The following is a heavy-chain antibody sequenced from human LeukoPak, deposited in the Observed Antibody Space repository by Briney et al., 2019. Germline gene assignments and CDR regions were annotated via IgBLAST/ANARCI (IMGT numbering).Heavy chain of an antibody. J-gene: IGHJ4*02. CDR1: GFSFSSYW. Sequence: PGRSLRLSCAASGFSFSSYWMSWVRQAPGKGLEWVANIKQDGSEKYYVDSVKGRFTISRDNARNSLYLQMNSLRADDTAVYYCARDGTFTDYGDYGAYACWGQGTLVTVSS. CDR2: IKQDGSEK. D-gene: IGHD4-17*01. V-gene: IGHV3-7*01. CDR3: ARDGTFTDYGDYGAYAC.